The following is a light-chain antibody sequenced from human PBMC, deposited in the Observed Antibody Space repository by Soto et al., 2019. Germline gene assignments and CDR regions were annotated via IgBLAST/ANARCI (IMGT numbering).Light chain of an antibody. CDR1: SSDVGGYNY. Sequence: LTRPASVSGSPGPSITISCTRTSSDVGGYNYVSWYQHHPGKAPKLMIFDVSNRPSGVSNRFSGSKSGNTASLTISGLQPEDEADYYCSSYTTSNTRQIVFGTGTKVTVL. CDR2: DVS. CDR3: SSYTTSNTRQIV. J-gene: IGLJ1*01. V-gene: IGLV2-14*03.